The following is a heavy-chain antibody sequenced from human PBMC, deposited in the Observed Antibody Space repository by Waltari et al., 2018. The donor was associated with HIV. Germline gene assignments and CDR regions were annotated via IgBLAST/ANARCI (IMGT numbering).Heavy chain of an antibody. CDR3: ANGDYYDSKGDFDY. J-gene: IGHJ4*02. D-gene: IGHD3-22*01. CDR1: GFTFSTYG. Sequence: QVQLVESGGGVVQPGRSLRLSWAASGFTFSTYGLPWVCQAPGKGLEWVAVISYDGSNKYYADSVKGRFTISRDNSKNTLYLQMNSLRAEDTAVYYCANGDYYDSKGDFDYWGQGTLVTVSS. V-gene: IGHV3-30*18. CDR2: ISYDGSNK.